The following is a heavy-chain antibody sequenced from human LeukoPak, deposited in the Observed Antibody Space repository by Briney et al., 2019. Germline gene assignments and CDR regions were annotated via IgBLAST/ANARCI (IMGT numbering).Heavy chain of an antibody. CDR1: GGSFSTYT. CDR3: ASGSQFSPGSRDYQYYMDV. D-gene: IGHD3/OR15-3a*01. V-gene: IGHV1-69*06. J-gene: IGHJ6*03. CDR2: IIPMFGAT. Sequence: ASVKVSCKASGGSFSTYTISWVRQAPGQGLEWMGGIIPMFGATNYAQKFQGRVTITAYKSTTTAYMELSSLRSEDTAIYYCASGSQFSPGSRDYQYYMDVWGKGTTVTVSS.